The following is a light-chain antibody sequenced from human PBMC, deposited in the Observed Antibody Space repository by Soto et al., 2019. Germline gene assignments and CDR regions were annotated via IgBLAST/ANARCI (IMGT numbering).Light chain of an antibody. CDR1: QSVRNT. CDR3: QQYSTWLWT. J-gene: IGKJ1*01. CDR2: DTS. Sequence: EIVMTQSPATLSVSPGEGATLSCRASQSVRNTLAWFQQKPGQPPRLLIYDTSTRATGIPARFSGSGSGTEFTLTITSLQSEDFAVYYCQQYSTWLWTFGQGTKVEIK. V-gene: IGKV3-15*01.